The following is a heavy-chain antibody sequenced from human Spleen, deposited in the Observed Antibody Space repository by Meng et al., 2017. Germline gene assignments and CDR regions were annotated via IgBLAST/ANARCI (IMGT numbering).Heavy chain of an antibody. CDR1: GFIVSSNY. CDR2: ISSSSSYI. Sequence: GESLKISCAASGFIVSSNYMIWVRQAPGKGLEWVSSISSSSSYIYYADSVKGRFTISTDNSRNTLYLQMNSLRAEDTAVYYCARAVAVAWNFDYWGQGTLVTVSS. V-gene: IGHV3-21*01. D-gene: IGHD6-19*01. J-gene: IGHJ4*02. CDR3: ARAVAVAWNFDY.